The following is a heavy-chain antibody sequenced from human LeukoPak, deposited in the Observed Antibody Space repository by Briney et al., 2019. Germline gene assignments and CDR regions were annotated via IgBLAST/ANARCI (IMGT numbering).Heavy chain of an antibody. CDR1: GGSISSYY. CDR3: ARGQRSDAGWGLYYYYYCIDV. J-gene: IGHJ6*04. Sequence: SETLSLTCTVSGGSISSYYWSWIRQPPGKGLEWIGYIYYSGSTNYNPSLKSRVTISVDTSKNQFSLKLSSATAADTAVYYCARGQRSDAGWGLYYYYYCIDVWGKGTTVTVSS. V-gene: IGHV4-59*01. D-gene: IGHD3-10*01. CDR2: IYYSGST.